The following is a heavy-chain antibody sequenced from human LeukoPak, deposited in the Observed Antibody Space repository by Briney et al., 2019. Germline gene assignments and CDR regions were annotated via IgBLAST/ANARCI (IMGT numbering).Heavy chain of an antibody. CDR2: ISGSGGST. V-gene: IGHV3-23*01. CDR3: AKAPPYSSGWYRAFDY. CDR1: GFIFSSYA. D-gene: IGHD6-19*01. J-gene: IGHJ4*02. Sequence: GGSLRLSCAASGFIFSSYAMSWVRQAPGMGLEWVSAISGSGGSTYYADSVKGRFTVSRDNSKNTLYLQMNSLRAEDTAVYYCAKAPPYSSGWYRAFDYWGQGTLVTVSS.